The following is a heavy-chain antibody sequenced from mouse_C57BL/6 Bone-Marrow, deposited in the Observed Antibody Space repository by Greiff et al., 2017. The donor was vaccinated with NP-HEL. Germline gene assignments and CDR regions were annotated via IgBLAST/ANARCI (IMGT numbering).Heavy chain of an antibody. CDR3: RTTVVATCDY. V-gene: IGHV1-15*01. J-gene: IGHJ2*01. D-gene: IGHD1-1*01. CDR2: IDPETGGT. Sequence: VKLQESGAELVRPGASVTLSCKASGYTFTDYEMHWVKQTPVHGLEWIGAIDPETGGTAYNQKFKGKAILTADKSSSTAYMELRSLTSEDSAVYYCRTTVVATCDYWGQGTTLTVSS. CDR1: GYTFTDYE.